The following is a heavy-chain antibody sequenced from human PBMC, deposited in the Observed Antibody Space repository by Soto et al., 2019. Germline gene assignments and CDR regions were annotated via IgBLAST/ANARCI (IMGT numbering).Heavy chain of an antibody. D-gene: IGHD2-8*01. J-gene: IGHJ3*02. CDR3: ATLGYCTNGICTDAFDI. CDR2: INPNSGSP. V-gene: IGHV1-2*04. CDR1: GYTFTGYY. Sequence: GSVEVSCRASGYTFTGYYMHWVRPAPGQGLEWMEWINPNSGSPNNAQKFQGSVTMNRDTSISKAYMELSRLRSDDTVVYYCATLGYCTNGICTDAFDIWGQGTMVTVSS.